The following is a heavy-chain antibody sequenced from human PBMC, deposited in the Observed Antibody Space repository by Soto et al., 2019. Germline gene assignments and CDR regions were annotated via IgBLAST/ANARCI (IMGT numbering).Heavy chain of an antibody. V-gene: IGHV3-23*01. CDR3: VKDGDSSSSGGGAFDI. CDR2: ISGSGGST. J-gene: IGHJ3*02. CDR1: GFTFSSYA. D-gene: IGHD6-6*01. Sequence: GGSLRLSCAASGFTFSSYAMSWVRQAPGKGLEWVSAISGSGGSTYYADSVKGRFTISRDNSKNTLYLQMNSLRAEDTAVYYCVKDGDSSSSGGGAFDIWGQGTMVTVSS.